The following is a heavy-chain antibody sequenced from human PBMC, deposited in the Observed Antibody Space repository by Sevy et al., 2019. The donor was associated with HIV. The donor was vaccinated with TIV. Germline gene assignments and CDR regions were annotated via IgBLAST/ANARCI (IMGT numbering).Heavy chain of an antibody. CDR1: GFTVSSNY. CDR3: ARSLVRADYYYYYAIDV. D-gene: IGHD3-9*01. V-gene: IGHV3-53*01. Sequence: GGSLRLSCAASGFTVSSNYMSWVRQAPGKGLEWVSVISSAGTTYYADSVKGRFTISRDNSKNTLYLKMNSLRAEDTAVYYCARSLVRADYYYYYAIDVWGQGTTVTVSS. J-gene: IGHJ6*02. CDR2: ISSAGTT.